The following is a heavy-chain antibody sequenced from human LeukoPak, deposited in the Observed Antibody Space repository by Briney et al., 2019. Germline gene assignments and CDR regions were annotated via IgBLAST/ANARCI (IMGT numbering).Heavy chain of an antibody. D-gene: IGHD3-22*01. Sequence: ASVKVSCKASGYTFTRYYMHWVRQAPGQGLEWMGWINPNSGGTNYAQKFQGRVTMTRDTSISTAYMDLSWLRSDDTAVYYCARSDGFSGYSSLGDSWGQGTLVTVSS. CDR2: INPNSGGT. V-gene: IGHV1-2*02. CDR1: GYTFTRYY. CDR3: ARSDGFSGYSSLGDS. J-gene: IGHJ5*01.